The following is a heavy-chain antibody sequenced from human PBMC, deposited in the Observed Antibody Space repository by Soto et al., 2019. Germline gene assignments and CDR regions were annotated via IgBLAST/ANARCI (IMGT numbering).Heavy chain of an antibody. J-gene: IGHJ4*02. V-gene: IGHV1-3*01. D-gene: IGHD6-19*01. Sequence: ASVKVSCKASGYTFTSYAMHWVRQAPGQRLEWMGWINAGNGNTKYSQKFQGRVTITRDTSASTAYMELSSLRSEDTAVYYCARDNPYSSGWLEFDYWGQGTLVTVSS. CDR1: GYTFTSYA. CDR3: ARDNPYSSGWLEFDY. CDR2: INAGNGNT.